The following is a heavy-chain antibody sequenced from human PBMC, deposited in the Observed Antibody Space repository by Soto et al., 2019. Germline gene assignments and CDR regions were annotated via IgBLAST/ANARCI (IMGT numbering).Heavy chain of an antibody. Sequence: GGSLRLSCAASGFTFSSYWMSWVRQAPGKGLEWVANIKQDGSEKYYVDSVKGRFTISRDNAKNSLYLQMNSLRAEDTAVYYCARVHPIRPVLRYFDWLSWRDYYFDYWGQGTLVTVSS. V-gene: IGHV3-7*01. CDR2: IKQDGSEK. J-gene: IGHJ4*02. CDR3: ARVHPIRPVLRYFDWLSWRDYYFDY. D-gene: IGHD3-9*01. CDR1: GFTFSSYW.